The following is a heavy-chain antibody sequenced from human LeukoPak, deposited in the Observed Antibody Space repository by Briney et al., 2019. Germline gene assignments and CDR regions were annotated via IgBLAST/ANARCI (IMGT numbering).Heavy chain of an antibody. D-gene: IGHD1-1*01. CDR1: GFTFSRSW. Sequence: GGSLRLSCEASGFTFSRSWMTWVRQPPGKGLEWVANIRQDGRESYYMDSGKGRFTISRDNAKNSLYLQMNSLRAEDTAVYYCTRVLDAWGQGILVTVSS. J-gene: IGHJ4*02. CDR3: TRVLDA. CDR2: IRQDGRES. V-gene: IGHV3-7*03.